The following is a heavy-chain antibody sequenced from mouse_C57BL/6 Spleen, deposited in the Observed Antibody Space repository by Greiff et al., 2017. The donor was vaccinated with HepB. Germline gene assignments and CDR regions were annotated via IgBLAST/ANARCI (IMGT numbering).Heavy chain of an antibody. CDR1: GYTFTTYP. Sequence: VKLVESGAELVKPGASVKMSCKASGYTFTTYPIEWMKQNHGKSLEWIGNFHPYNDDTKYNEKFKGKATLTVEKSSSTVYLELSRLTSDDSAVYYCARRGYYSNYDWYFDVWGTGTTVTVSS. D-gene: IGHD2-5*01. V-gene: IGHV1-47*01. CDR2: FHPYNDDT. CDR3: ARRGYYSNYDWYFDV. J-gene: IGHJ1*03.